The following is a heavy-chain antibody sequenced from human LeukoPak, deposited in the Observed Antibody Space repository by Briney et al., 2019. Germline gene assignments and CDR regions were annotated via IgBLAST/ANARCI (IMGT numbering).Heavy chain of an antibody. CDR3: ARCYNWNDVEYYCYMDV. D-gene: IGHD1-20*01. J-gene: IGHJ6*03. CDR1: GFTFDDYG. Sequence: PAGGSLRLSCAASGFTFDDYGMSWVRQAPGKGLEWVSGINWSGGSTGYADSVEGRFTISRDNARSSLLLQMNSLRVEDTAVYYCARCYNWNDVEYYCYMDVWGKGTTVTVSS. CDR2: INWSGGST. V-gene: IGHV3-20*04.